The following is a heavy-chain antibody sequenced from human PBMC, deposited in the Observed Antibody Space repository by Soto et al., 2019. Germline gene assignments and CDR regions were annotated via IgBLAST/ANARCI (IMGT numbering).Heavy chain of an antibody. CDR2: VIPIFGTP. CDR3: ARSQGGSSSLDIYYYYYYGMDV. D-gene: IGHD2-15*01. V-gene: IGHV1-69*13. CDR1: GGTFSTYA. J-gene: IGHJ6*02. Sequence: SVKVSCKAPGGTFSTYAMSWVRQAPGQGLEWMGGVIPIFGTPKYAQKFQGRVTITADESTSTGYMELRSLRSEDTAVYYCARSQGGSSSLDIYYYYYYGMDVWGQGTTVTVSS.